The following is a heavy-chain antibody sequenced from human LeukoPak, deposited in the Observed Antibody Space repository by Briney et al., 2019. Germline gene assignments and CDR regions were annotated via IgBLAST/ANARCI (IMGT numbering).Heavy chain of an antibody. CDR3: ARAHEGIGYCSGGSCGSNWFDP. CDR1: GYTFTSYG. J-gene: IGHJ5*02. D-gene: IGHD2-15*01. CDR2: ISADNGNT. Sequence: ASVTVSCKASGYTFTSYGISWVRQAPGQGLEWMGWISADNGNTNYAQKLQGRVTMTTDTSTSTAYMELRSLRSDDTAVYYCARAHEGIGYCSGGSCGSNWFDPWGQGTLVTVSS. V-gene: IGHV1-18*01.